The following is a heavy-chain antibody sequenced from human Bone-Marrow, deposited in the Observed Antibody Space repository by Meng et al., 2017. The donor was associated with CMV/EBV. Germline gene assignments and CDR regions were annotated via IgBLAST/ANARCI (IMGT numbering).Heavy chain of an antibody. CDR3: ARDSLVGATGAIPTNYCYYYGMDV. Sequence: GESLKISCAASGFTFDDYGMSWVRQAPGKGLEWVSGINWNGGSTYYADSVKGRFTISRDNSKNTPYLQMNSLRAEDTAVYYCARDSLVGATGAIPTNYCYYYGMDVWGQGTTVTVSS. J-gene: IGHJ6*02. CDR2: INWNGGST. V-gene: IGHV3-20*04. CDR1: GFTFDDYG. D-gene: IGHD1-26*01.